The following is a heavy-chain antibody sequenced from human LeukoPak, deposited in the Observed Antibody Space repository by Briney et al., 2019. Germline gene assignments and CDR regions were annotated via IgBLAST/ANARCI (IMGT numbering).Heavy chain of an antibody. Sequence: SETLSLTCTVSGDSISSYYWSWIRQPPGKGLEWIGYIYFKGSTNYNPSLKSRVTISVDTSKNQFSLKLSSVTAADTAVYYCARDSRRDTAMVKYYYYYYMDVWGKGTTVTVSS. J-gene: IGHJ6*03. CDR3: ARDSRRDTAMVKYYYYYYMDV. CDR1: GDSISSYY. V-gene: IGHV4-59*01. CDR2: IYFKGST. D-gene: IGHD5-18*01.